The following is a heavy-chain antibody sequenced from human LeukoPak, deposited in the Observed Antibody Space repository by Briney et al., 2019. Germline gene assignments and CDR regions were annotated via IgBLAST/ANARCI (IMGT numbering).Heavy chain of an antibody. CDR2: INSDGSST. Sequence: GGSLRLSCAASGFTFSSYWMHWVGQAPGKGLVWVSHINSDGSSTNYADSVKGRFTISRDNAKNTLYLQMNSLRVEDTAVYYCARGWRNWFDPWGQGTLVTVSS. J-gene: IGHJ5*02. CDR1: GFTFSSYW. CDR3: ARGWRNWFDP. V-gene: IGHV3-74*01. D-gene: IGHD2-15*01.